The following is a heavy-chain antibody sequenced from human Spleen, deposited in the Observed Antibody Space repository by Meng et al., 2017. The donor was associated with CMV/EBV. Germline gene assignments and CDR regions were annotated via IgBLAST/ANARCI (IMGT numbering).Heavy chain of an antibody. Sequence: GESLKISCAASGFTFSSDSMNWVRQAPGNGLEWVSSISSSSSYIYYADSVKGRFTISRDNAENSLYLQMNSLRAEDTAVYYCARDNHGFGELREDVWGQGTTVTVSS. CDR3: ARDNHGFGELREDV. V-gene: IGHV3-21*01. CDR2: ISSSSSYI. CDR1: GFTFSSDS. J-gene: IGHJ6*02. D-gene: IGHD3-10*01.